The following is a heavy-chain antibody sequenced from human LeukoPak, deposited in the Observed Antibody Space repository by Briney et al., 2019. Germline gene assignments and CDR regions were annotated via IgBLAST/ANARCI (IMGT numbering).Heavy chain of an antibody. V-gene: IGHV3-30*04. J-gene: IGHJ5*02. CDR1: GFTFSSYA. D-gene: IGHD3-10*01. CDR3: ARGGVRWFGELSYNWFDP. CDR2: ISYDGSNK. Sequence: GGSLRLPCAASGFTFSSYAMHWVRQAPGKGLEWVAVISYDGSNKYYADSVKGRFTISRDNSKNTLYLQMNSLRAEDTAVYYCARGGVRWFGELSYNWFDPWGQGTLVTVSS.